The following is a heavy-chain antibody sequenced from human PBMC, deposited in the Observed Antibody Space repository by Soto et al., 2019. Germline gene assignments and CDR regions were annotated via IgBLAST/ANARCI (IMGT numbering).Heavy chain of an antibody. D-gene: IGHD1-26*01. CDR2: TYYRSKWYN. V-gene: IGHV6-1*01. CDR3: ARDSGSYPTYYYYYDMDV. CDR1: GDSVSSNSAA. J-gene: IGHJ6*04. Sequence: LSQTLSLTCAISGDSVSSNSAAWNWIRQSPSRGLEWLGRTYYRSKWYNDYAVSVKSRITINPDTSKNQFSLQLNSVTPEDTAVYYCARDSGSYPTYYYYYDMDVWGKGTTVTVSS.